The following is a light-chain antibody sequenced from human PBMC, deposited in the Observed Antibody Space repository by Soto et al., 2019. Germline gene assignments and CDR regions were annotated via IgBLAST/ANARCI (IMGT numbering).Light chain of an antibody. Sequence: DFQLTQSPSTLSASVGDRVTITCRASQSISNWLVWYQQKPGKAPKFLIYDASTLETGVPSRFGGSGYGTEFTLTIGSLQPDDFATYYCQQYNRYSVHFGGGTKVEMK. V-gene: IGKV1-5*03. J-gene: IGKJ4*01. CDR1: QSISNW. CDR3: QQYNRYSVH. CDR2: DAS.